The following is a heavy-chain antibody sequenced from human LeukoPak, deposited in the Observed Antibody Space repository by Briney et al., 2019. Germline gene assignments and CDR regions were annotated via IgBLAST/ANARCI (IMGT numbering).Heavy chain of an antibody. CDR1: GGSISSGGYS. CDR3: ARGVSGIAVSYFQH. Sequence: SETLSLTCAVSGGSISSGGYSWSWIRQPPGKGLEWIGYIYHSGSTYYNPSLKSRVTISVDRSKNQFSLKLSSVTAADTAVYYCARGVSGIAVSYFQHWGQGTLVTVSS. J-gene: IGHJ1*01. V-gene: IGHV4-30-2*01. D-gene: IGHD6-19*01. CDR2: IYHSGST.